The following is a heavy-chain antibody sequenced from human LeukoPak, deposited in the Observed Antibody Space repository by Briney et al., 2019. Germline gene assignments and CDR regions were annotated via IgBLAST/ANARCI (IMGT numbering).Heavy chain of an antibody. Sequence: ESLRLSCAASGFTFSSYSMNWVRQAPGKGLEWVANIKQDGSEKYYVDSVKGRFTISRDNAENSLYLQMNSLRAEDTAVYYCATSRTFDYWGQGTLVTVSS. J-gene: IGHJ4*02. D-gene: IGHD1-7*01. V-gene: IGHV3-7*01. CDR1: GFTFSSYS. CDR2: IKQDGSEK. CDR3: ATSRTFDY.